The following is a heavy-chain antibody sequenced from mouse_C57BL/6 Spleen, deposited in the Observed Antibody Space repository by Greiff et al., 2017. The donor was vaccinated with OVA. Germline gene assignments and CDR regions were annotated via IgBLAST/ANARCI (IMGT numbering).Heavy chain of an antibody. Sequence: VQLQESGAELVRPGASVKLSCKASGYTFTDYYINWVKQRPGQGLEWIARIYPGSGNTYYNEKFKGKATLTAEKSSSTAYMQLSSLTSEDSAVYFCARSREGWFAYWGQGTLVTVSA. CDR2: IYPGSGNT. J-gene: IGHJ3*01. V-gene: IGHV1-76*01. CDR3: ARSREGWFAY. CDR1: GYTFTDYY.